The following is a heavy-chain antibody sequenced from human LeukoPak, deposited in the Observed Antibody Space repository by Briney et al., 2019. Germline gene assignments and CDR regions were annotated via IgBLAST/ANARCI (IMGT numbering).Heavy chain of an antibody. J-gene: IGHJ4*02. CDR2: INHSGST. D-gene: IGHD5-24*01. CDR1: GGSFSGYY. V-gene: IGHV4-34*01. Sequence: SETLSLTCAVYGGSFSGYYWSWIRQPPEKGLEWIGEINHSGSTNYNPSLKSRVTISVDTSKNQFSLKLSSVTAADTAVYYCARHWVRTTYGYKNKSYFDYWGQGTLVTVSS. CDR3: ARHWVRTTYGYKNKSYFDY.